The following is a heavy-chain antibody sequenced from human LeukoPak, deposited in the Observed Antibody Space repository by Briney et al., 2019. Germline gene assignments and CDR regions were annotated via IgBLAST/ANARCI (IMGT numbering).Heavy chain of an antibody. V-gene: IGHV3-7*03. CDR2: IKQDGSEM. D-gene: IGHD2-15*01. J-gene: IGHJ5*02. CDR3: VRAVVVAASYRFDP. Sequence: QAGGSLRLSCTASGFTFSHYWMSWVRQAPGKGLEWVANIKQDGSEMHYVDSVKGRSAISRDNANNSLYLQMNSLRAEDTAVYYCVRAVVVAASYRFDPWGQGTLVTVSS. CDR1: GFTFSHYW.